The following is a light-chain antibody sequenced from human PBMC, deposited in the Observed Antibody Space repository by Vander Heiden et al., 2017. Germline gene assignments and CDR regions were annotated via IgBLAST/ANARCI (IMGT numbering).Light chain of an antibody. V-gene: IGLV6-57*02. CDR1: SGSIASND. CDR2: EDN. CDR3: QSYDSSNWV. Sequence: NFMLTQPHSVSESPGKAVTISCTGSSGSIASNDVQWYQQRPGSAPTTVIYEDNHRPSGVPDRFSGSIDSSSNSASLTISGLKTEDEADYYCQSYDSSNWVFGGGTKLTVL. J-gene: IGLJ3*02.